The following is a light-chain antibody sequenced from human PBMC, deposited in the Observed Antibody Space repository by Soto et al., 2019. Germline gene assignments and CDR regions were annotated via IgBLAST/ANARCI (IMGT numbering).Light chain of an antibody. V-gene: IGLV2-8*01. CDR3: SSYAGSNNFDV. J-gene: IGLJ1*01. CDR2: EVS. CDR1: SSYVGGYNY. Sequence: QSALTQPPSASWSPGHSVTISCTGTSSYVGGYNYVSWYQQHPGKAPKLMIYEVSKRPSGVPDRFSGSKSGNTASLTVSGLQAEDEADYYCSSYAGSNNFDVFGTGTKVTVL.